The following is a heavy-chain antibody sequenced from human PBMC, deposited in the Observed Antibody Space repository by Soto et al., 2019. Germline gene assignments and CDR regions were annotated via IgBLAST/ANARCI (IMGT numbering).Heavy chain of an antibody. J-gene: IGHJ5*02. D-gene: IGHD6-19*01. V-gene: IGHV3-23*01. CDR2: LTSSGANT. CDR3: AKPMGFRIAVAGTDWFDP. CDR1: GFTFSDYA. Sequence: EVQLLESGGGLVQPGGSLRLSCAASGFTFSDYAMSWFRQAPGKGLEWVSGLTSSGANTRDEDSGKGRFIISRDNYKNTLYIQMSSLRADDTAVYYCAKPMGFRIAVAGTDWFDPWGQGTLVTVSS.